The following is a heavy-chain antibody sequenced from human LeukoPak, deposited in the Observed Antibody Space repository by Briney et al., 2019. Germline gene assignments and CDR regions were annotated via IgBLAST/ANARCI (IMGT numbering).Heavy chain of an antibody. CDR1: GGSISSHY. CDR3: ATIKRGYPYGYFDF. V-gene: IGHV4-59*11. Sequence: SETLPLTCTVSGGSISSHYWNWVRQPPGKGLEWIGYMYDTVNTKDNPSLTSRLTLSADTSKNQFSLRLGSVTAADTAVYYCATIKRGYPYGYFDFWGQGILVTVSS. D-gene: IGHD5-18*01. CDR2: MYDTVNT. J-gene: IGHJ4*02.